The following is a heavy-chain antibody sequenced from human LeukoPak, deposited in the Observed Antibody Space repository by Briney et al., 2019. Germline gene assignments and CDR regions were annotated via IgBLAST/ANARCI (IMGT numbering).Heavy chain of an antibody. V-gene: IGHV1-69*05. CDR1: GGTFSSYA. D-gene: IGHD3-3*01. CDR3: ARSLSDFWSGYYYGVDY. Sequence: SVKVSCKASGGTFSSYAISWVRQAPGQGLEWMGGIIPIFGTANYAQKFQGRVTITTDESTSTAYMELSSLRSEDTAVYYCARSLSDFWSGYYYGVDYWGQGTLVNVSS. J-gene: IGHJ4*02. CDR2: IIPIFGTA.